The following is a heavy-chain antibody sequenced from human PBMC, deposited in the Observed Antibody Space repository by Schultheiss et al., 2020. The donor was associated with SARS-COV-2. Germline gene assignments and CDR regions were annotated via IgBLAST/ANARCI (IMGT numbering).Heavy chain of an antibody. D-gene: IGHD3-22*01. CDR3: ARGSGGSGYSDS. CDR2: INHSGST. Sequence: SETLSLTCTVSGGSISSSSYYWGWIRQPPGKGLEWIGEINHSGSTNYNPSLKSRVTISVETSNNQFSLKLSSVTAADTAVYYCARGSGGSGYSDSWGQGTLVTVSS. CDR1: GGSISSSSYY. J-gene: IGHJ5*01. V-gene: IGHV4-39*07.